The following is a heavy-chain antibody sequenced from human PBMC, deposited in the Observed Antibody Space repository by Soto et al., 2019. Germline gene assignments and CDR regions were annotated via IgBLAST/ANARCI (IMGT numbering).Heavy chain of an antibody. CDR3: ARASASMVAAPYNWFDP. CDR1: GGSISSGGYY. V-gene: IGHV4-31*03. D-gene: IGHD2-15*01. J-gene: IGHJ5*02. CDR2: IYYSGST. Sequence: QVQLQESGPGLVKPSQTLSLTCTVSGGSISSGGYYWSWIRQHPGKGLEWIGYIYYSGSTYYNPYLKSRVTISVDTSKNQFSLKLSSVTAADTAVYYCARASASMVAAPYNWFDPWGQGTLVTVSS.